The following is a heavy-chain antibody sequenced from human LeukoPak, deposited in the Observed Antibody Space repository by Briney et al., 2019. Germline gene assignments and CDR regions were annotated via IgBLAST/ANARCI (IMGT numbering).Heavy chain of an antibody. Sequence: SETLSLTCTVSGGSISTYYWSCIRQPPGKGLEGIAYIDYSASTNYNPSLKSRVTISVDTSKNQFSLKLSSVPAADTAVYYCARELWEYSSSWYGVYYYYGMDVWGQGTTVTVSS. CDR1: GGSISTYY. D-gene: IGHD6-13*01. V-gene: IGHV4-59*01. J-gene: IGHJ6*02. CDR3: ARELWEYSSSWYGVYYYYGMDV. CDR2: IDYSAST.